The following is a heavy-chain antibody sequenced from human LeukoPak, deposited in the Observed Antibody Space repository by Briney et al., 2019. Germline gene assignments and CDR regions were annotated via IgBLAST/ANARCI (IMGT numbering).Heavy chain of an antibody. J-gene: IGHJ4*02. D-gene: IGHD3-22*01. CDR2: INPNSGGT. CDR3: ARDRGYYDSSGYYYGGDFDY. CDR1: GYTFTGYY. Sequence: GASVKVSCKASGYTFTGYYMHWVRQAPGQGLEWMGWINPNSGGTNYAQKFQGRVTMTRDTSISTAYMELSRLRSDDTAVHYCARDRGYYDSSGYYYGGDFDYWGQGTLVTVSS. V-gene: IGHV1-2*02.